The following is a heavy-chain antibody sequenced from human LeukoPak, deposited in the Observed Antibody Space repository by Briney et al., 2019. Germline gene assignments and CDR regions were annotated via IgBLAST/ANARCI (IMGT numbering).Heavy chain of an antibody. V-gene: IGHV3-48*04. CDR1: GFTFSSYS. Sequence: PGGSLRLSCAASGFTFSSYSMNWVRQAPGKGLEWVSYISSSSSTIYYADSVRGRFTIFRDNAQNSLYLQMNSLRVEDTAVYYCARDPRTVRIWGQGTLVTVSS. J-gene: IGHJ4*02. CDR2: ISSSSSTI. CDR3: ARDPRTVRI. D-gene: IGHD1-1*01.